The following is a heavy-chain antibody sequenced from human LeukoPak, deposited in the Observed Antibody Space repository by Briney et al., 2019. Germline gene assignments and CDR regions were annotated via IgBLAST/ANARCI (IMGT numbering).Heavy chain of an antibody. J-gene: IGHJ5*02. V-gene: IGHV1-8*01. CDR3: ARDYGDFQNWFDP. Sequence: ASVKVSCKASGYTFTSYDINWVRQATGQGLEWMGWMNPNSGNTGYAQKFQGRVTMTRNTSISTAYMELNSLRSEDTAVYYCARDYGDFQNWFDPWGQGTLVTVSS. CDR1: GYTFTSYD. CDR2: MNPNSGNT. D-gene: IGHD4-17*01.